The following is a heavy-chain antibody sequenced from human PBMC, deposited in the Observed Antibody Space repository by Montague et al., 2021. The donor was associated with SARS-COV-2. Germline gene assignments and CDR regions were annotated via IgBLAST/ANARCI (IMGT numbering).Heavy chain of an antibody. CDR1: GASISSSENS. CDR3: ARLLLELPGDY. Sequence: SETLSLTCTVSGASISSSENSWAWIRQPPGKGLEWIGSIYYSGSTYDNPSLKSRVSISVDTSKNQFSLKLNSVTAADTAVYYCARLLLELPGDYWGQGTLVTVSS. D-gene: IGHD1-7*01. CDR2: IYYSGST. V-gene: IGHV4-39*01. J-gene: IGHJ4*02.